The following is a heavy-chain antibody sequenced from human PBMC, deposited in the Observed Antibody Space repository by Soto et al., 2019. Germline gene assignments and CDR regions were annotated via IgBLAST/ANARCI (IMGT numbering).Heavy chain of an antibody. D-gene: IGHD3-22*01. CDR3: ARDSHYDGSADYNAYDF. CDR1: GFTFSIYS. CDR2: ITSGSDAM. Sequence: EVQLVESGGGLVQPGGSLRLSCSASGFTFSIYSMNWVRQAPGKGLEWVSYITSGSDAMHYADSVQGRFLISRHNDKNSLYLQMSSLTDEDTAIYYCARDSHYDGSADYNAYDFWGQGALVTVSS. V-gene: IGHV3-48*02. J-gene: IGHJ4*02.